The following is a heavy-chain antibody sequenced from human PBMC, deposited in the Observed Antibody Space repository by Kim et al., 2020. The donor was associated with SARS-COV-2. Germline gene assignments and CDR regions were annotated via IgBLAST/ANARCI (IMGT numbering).Heavy chain of an antibody. D-gene: IGHD6-13*01. CDR3: ARGQGIAAAIDY. Sequence: WGSLRLSCAASGFTFSSYAMHWVRQAPGTGLEWVAVISYDGSNKYYADSVKGRFTISRDNSKNKLYLQMNSLRAEDTAVYYCARGQGIAAAIDYWGQGTLVAVSS. V-gene: IGHV3-30*04. CDR1: GFTFSSYA. J-gene: IGHJ4*02. CDR2: ISYDGSNK.